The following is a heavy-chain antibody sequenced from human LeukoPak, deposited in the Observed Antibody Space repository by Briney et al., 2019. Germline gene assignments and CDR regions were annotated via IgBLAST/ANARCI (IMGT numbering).Heavy chain of an antibody. Sequence: GGSLRLSCGASGFSFSNYGMHWVRQAPGKGLEWVALIQSDGSKTYSADSVKGRFTISRDNPRNTLYLQMNRLRPEDTAVYCCAKRYCKSATCRSDMDAWGQGTTVTVSS. J-gene: IGHJ6*02. V-gene: IGHV3-30*02. CDR1: GFSFSNYG. CDR3: AKRYCKSATCRSDMDA. CDR2: IQSDGSKT. D-gene: IGHD2-15*01.